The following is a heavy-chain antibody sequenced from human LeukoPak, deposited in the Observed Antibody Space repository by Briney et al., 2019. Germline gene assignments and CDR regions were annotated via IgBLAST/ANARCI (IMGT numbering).Heavy chain of an antibody. J-gene: IGHJ4*02. D-gene: IGHD4-17*01. CDR1: GFNVSSNY. CDR3: AKARGTDYGDYVIFDW. Sequence: GGSLRLSCAASGFNVSSNYMSWVRQAPGKGLEWVSLIYSDGSTYYADSVEGRFFISRDNSKNTLYLQMNSLRADDTAVYYCAKARGTDYGDYVIFDWWGQGTLVTVSS. CDR2: IYSDGST. V-gene: IGHV3-53*01.